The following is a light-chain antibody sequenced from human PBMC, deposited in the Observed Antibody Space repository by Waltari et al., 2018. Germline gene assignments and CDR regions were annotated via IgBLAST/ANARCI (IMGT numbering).Light chain of an antibody. CDR3: SSYASSNTRVI. J-gene: IGLJ2*01. CDR1: SSDVGGYNY. V-gene: IGLV2-14*01. Sequence: QSALTQPASVSGSPGQSITISCTGTSSDVGGYNYVSWYQQRPGKAPKVMIYEVSNRPSGVSNLCSGSKSGNTASLTISGLQAEDEADYYCSSYASSNTRVIFGGGTKLTVL. CDR2: EVS.